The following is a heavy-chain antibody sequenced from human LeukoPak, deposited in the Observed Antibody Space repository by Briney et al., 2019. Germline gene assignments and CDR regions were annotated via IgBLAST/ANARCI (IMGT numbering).Heavy chain of an antibody. J-gene: IGHJ4*02. CDR1: GGSISSGSYY. CDR3: ARVHSYGSFDY. CDR2: IYTSGST. D-gene: IGHD5-18*01. V-gene: IGHV4-61*02. Sequence: SETLSLTCTVSGGSISSGSYYWSWIRQPAGKGLEWIGRIYTSGSTNYNPSLKSRVTISVDTSKNQFSLELTSVTAADTAVYYCARVHSYGSFDYWGQGTLVTVSS.